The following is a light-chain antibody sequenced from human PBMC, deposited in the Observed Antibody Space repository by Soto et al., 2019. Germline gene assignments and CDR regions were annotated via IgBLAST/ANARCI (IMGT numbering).Light chain of an antibody. CDR2: DAS. J-gene: IGKJ5*01. Sequence: SPATLSLSPGERATLSCRASQSISSYLAWYQQKPGQAPRLLMYDASTRATGIPARFSGSGSGTDFTLTISSLEPEDSAVYYCQQRSNWPSITFGQGTRLEIK. CDR3: QQRSNWPSIT. V-gene: IGKV3-11*01. CDR1: QSISSY.